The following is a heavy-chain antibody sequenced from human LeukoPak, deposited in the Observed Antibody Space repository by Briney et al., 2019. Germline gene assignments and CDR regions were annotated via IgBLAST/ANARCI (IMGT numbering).Heavy chain of an antibody. J-gene: IGHJ4*02. Sequence: GGSLRLSCAASAFSFSSYMMSWGREAPGEGLEWVSAISNSGGITYYADSVKGRFTISRDNSKNTVYLQMNSLRAEDTAVYYCVKDGYVSWAYQLSHFDYWGQGTLVTVSS. V-gene: IGHV3-23*01. D-gene: IGHD2-2*03. CDR3: VKDGYVSWAYQLSHFDY. CDR1: AFSFSSYM. CDR2: ISNSGGIT.